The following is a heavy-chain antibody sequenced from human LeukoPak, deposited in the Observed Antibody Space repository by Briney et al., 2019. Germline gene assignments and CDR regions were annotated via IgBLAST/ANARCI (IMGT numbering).Heavy chain of an antibody. J-gene: IGHJ4*02. D-gene: IGHD2-2*01. CDR3: ARRYCSSSSCTLDY. CDR1: GFTFSSYE. V-gene: IGHV3-48*03. Sequence: GGSLRLSCAASGFTFSSYEMNWVRQAPGKGLEWVSYISSSGPTIYYADSVKGRFTISRDNAKNSLYLQMNSLRAEDTAVYYCARRYCSSSSCTLDYWGQGTLVTVSS. CDR2: ISSSGPTI.